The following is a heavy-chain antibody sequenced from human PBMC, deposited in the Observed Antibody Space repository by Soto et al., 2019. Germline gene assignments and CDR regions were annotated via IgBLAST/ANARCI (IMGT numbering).Heavy chain of an antibody. CDR2: ITGSGGST. J-gene: IGHJ6*03. CDR1: GFTFNLYV. V-gene: IGHV3-23*01. CDR3: AKDPTVYCSGGTCGPLLYYYYMDV. D-gene: IGHD2-15*01. Sequence: EVQLLESGGDLVQPGGSLRLSCAASGFTFNLYVMSWVRQFPGQGLEWVSSITGSGGSTYYADSVKGRFTISRDNSKNTLYLQMDSLRAEDAAQYYCAKDPTVYCSGGTCGPLLYYYYMDVWGKGTTVTVSS.